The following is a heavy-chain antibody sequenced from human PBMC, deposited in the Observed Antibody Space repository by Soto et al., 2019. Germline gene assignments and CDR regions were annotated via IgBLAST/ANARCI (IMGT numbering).Heavy chain of an antibody. CDR1: GYSFTSYW. CDR3: ARQLVVVAATPDYYYYGMDV. Sequence: PGEFLKISCKGSGYSFTSYWIGWVRQMPGKGLEWMGIIYPGDSDTRYSPSFQGQVTISADKSISTAYLQWSSLKASDTAMYYCARQLVVVAATPDYYYYGMDVWGQGTTVTVSS. J-gene: IGHJ6*02. V-gene: IGHV5-51*01. D-gene: IGHD2-15*01. CDR2: IYPGDSDT.